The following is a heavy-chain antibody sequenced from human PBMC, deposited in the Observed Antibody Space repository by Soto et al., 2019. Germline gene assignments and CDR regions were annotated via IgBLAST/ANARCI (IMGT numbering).Heavy chain of an antibody. V-gene: IGHV3-21*01. Sequence: EVQLVESGGGLVKPGGSLRLSCAASGFTFSSYSMNWVRQAPGKGLEWVSSISSSSSYIYYTDSVKGRFTISRDNAKNSLYLQMNSLRAEDTAVYYCARGTGTYGDYWGQGTLVTVSS. J-gene: IGHJ4*02. CDR1: GFTFSSYS. CDR2: ISSSSSYI. CDR3: ARGTGTYGDY. D-gene: IGHD1-1*01.